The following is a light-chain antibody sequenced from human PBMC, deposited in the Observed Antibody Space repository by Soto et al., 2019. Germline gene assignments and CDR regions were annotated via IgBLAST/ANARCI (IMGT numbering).Light chain of an antibody. CDR3: QPYGSSLWT. CDR1: QSVSSSR. CDR2: GAY. Sequence: EIVLTQSPGTLSFSPGERSILSCRASQSVSSSRLAWYRQKPGQAPRLLIYGAYSRATGITDRFSGSGSGTDFTITISRLEPEDFAVYYCQPYGSSLWTVGPGTQVEIK. J-gene: IGKJ1*01. V-gene: IGKV3-20*01.